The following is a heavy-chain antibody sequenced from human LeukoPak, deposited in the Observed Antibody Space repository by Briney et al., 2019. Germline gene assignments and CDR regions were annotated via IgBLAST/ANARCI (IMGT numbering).Heavy chain of an antibody. CDR1: GGSISSYY. J-gene: IGHJ6*04. V-gene: IGHV4-4*09. CDR3: AGAVYYDSPRVDV. CDR2: IYTSGST. Sequence: PSETLSLTCTVSGGSISSYYWSWIRQPPGKGLEWIGYIYTSGSTNYNPSLKSRVTISVDTSKNQFSLKLSSVTAADTAVYYCAGAVYYDSPRVDVWGKGTTVTVSS. D-gene: IGHD3-22*01.